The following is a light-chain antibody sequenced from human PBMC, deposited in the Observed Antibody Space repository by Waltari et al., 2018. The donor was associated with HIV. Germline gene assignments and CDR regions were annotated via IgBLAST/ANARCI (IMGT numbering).Light chain of an antibody. Sequence: EIVLTQSPATLSLSSGERATLSCRASQSVSSDLTWFQQKPGQAPRLLIYDASKRATGIPARFSGSGSGTDFTLTISSLGPEDFAVYYCQQHSNWPWTFGQGTKVEIK. CDR1: QSVSSD. CDR2: DAS. CDR3: QQHSNWPWT. J-gene: IGKJ1*01. V-gene: IGKV3-11*01.